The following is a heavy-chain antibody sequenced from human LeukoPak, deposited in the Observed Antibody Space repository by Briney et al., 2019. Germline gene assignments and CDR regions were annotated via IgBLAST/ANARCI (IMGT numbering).Heavy chain of an antibody. CDR2: ISSHGSST. D-gene: IGHD2-21*02. Sequence: GSLRLSCAASGFTFSKYAMFWVRQAPGKGLEFVSAISSHGSSTYYANSLKGRFNISRDNSKNTLYLQMRSLRPEDTAVYYCARVRMIERYCGGDCFDAFDIWGQGTMVTVSS. V-gene: IGHV3-64*01. J-gene: IGHJ3*02. CDR3: ARVRMIERYCGGDCFDAFDI. CDR1: GFTFSKYA.